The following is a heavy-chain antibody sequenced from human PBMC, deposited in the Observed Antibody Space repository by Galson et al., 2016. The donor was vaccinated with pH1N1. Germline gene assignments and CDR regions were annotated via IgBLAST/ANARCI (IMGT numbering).Heavy chain of an antibody. J-gene: IGHJ6*02. Sequence: SLRLSCAASGFIFNSYAMSWVRQAPGKGLEWVSIISGSGGSTKYADSEKGRLTISRDNPKNTLYLQITSLSAEDTAIYYCARAGRLLGPKHYYAMDVWGQGTTVTVSS. V-gene: IGHV3-23*01. CDR3: ARAGRLLGPKHYYAMDV. CDR1: GFIFNSYA. D-gene: IGHD6-25*01. CDR2: ISGSGGST.